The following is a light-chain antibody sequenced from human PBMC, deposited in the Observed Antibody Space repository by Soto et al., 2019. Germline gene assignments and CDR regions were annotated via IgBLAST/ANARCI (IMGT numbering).Light chain of an antibody. CDR1: QSVSSN. CDR2: RAS. V-gene: IGKV3-15*01. CDR3: QHYNNWPPWT. J-gene: IGKJ1*01. Sequence: EIVMTQAPATPSVSPGERATLSCRASQSVSSNLAWYQQKPGQPPRLLIYRASTRATGIPARFSGSGSGTEFTLTIRSLQSEDCAVYYCQHYNNWPPWTFGRGTKVEIK.